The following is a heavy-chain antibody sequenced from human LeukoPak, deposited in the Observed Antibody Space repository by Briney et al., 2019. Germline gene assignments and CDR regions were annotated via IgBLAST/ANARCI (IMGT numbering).Heavy chain of an antibody. CDR1: GFTFDDYG. Sequence: GGSLRLSCAASGFTFDDYGMSWVRHAPGKGLEWVSGINWNGGSTGYADSVKGRFTISRDNAKNSLYLQMNSLRAEDTALYYCARDHSGYDSFDYWGQGTLVTVSS. CDR3: ARDHSGYDSFDY. J-gene: IGHJ4*02. V-gene: IGHV3-20*04. D-gene: IGHD5-12*01. CDR2: INWNGGST.